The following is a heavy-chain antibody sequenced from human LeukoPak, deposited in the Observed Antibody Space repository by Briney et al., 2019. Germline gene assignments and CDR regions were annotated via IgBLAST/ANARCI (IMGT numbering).Heavy chain of an antibody. Sequence: GGSLRLSCAASGFTFSSYAMSWVRQAPGKGLEWVSSINWNGGRTGYAESVKGRFTISRDNAKKSLYLQMNSLRAEDTALYYCARPNSSGYMSPFDYWGQGSLVTVTS. CDR2: INWNGGRT. CDR1: GFTFSSYA. J-gene: IGHJ4*02. V-gene: IGHV3-20*04. CDR3: ARPNSSGYMSPFDY. D-gene: IGHD3-22*01.